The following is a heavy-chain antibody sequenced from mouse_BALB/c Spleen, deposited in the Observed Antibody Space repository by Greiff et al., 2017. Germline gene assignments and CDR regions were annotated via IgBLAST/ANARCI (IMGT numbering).Heavy chain of an antibody. CDR3: ARGGYVLYYAMDY. V-gene: IGHV3-6*02. Sequence: EVHLVESGPGLVKPSQSLSLTCSVTGYSITSGYYWNWIRQFPGNKLEWMGYISYDGSNNYNPSLKNRISITRDTSKNQFFLKLNSVTTEDTATYYCARGGYVLYYAMDYWGQGTSVTVSS. CDR1: GYSITSGYY. CDR2: ISYDGSN. D-gene: IGHD3-1*01. J-gene: IGHJ4*01.